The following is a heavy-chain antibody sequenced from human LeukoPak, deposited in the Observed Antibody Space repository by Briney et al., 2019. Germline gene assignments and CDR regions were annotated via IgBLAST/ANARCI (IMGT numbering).Heavy chain of an antibody. J-gene: IGHJ4*02. D-gene: IGHD3-3*01. CDR2: IYYSGST. V-gene: IGHV4-39*01. CDR3: ARRDRGYYSVFDY. CDR1: GGSISSGDYY. Sequence: PSETLSLTCTVSGGSISSGDYYWSWIRQPPGKGLEWIGSIYYSGSTYYNPSLKSRVTISVDTSKNQFSLKLSSVTAADTAVYYCARRDRGYYSVFDYWGQGTLVTVSS.